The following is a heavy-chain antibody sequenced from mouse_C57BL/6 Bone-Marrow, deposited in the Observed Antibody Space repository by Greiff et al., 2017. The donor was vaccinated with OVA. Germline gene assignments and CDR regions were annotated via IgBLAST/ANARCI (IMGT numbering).Heavy chain of an antibody. CDR3: VKHGFHLGY. CDR1: GFTFSDYG. Sequence: EVQVVESGGGLVKPGASLKLSCAASGFTFSDYGMHWVRQAPEKGLEWVAYISSGSSTIYYADTVKGRFTISRDNAKITLFLQMTSLKSEDTALYYCVKHGFHLGYWGQGIPLTVSA. D-gene: IGHD2-2*01. J-gene: IGHJ2*01. V-gene: IGHV5-17*01. CDR2: ISSGSSTI.